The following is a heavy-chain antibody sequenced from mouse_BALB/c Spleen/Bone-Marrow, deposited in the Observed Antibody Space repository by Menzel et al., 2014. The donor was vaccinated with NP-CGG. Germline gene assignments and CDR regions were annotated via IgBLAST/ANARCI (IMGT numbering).Heavy chain of an antibody. D-gene: IGHD2-3*01. V-gene: IGHV5-6-3*01. CDR2: INRNGGSA. J-gene: IGHJ4*01. Sequence: EVKLMESGGGLVQPGGFLKLSCAASGFTFSSYGMPWVRQTPDKRLELVATINRNGGSAYYPDSVKGRFAISRDNAKNPLYLQMSSLKSEDTAMYYCARDGYYVFYAMDYWGQGTSVTVSS. CDR3: ARDGYYVFYAMDY. CDR1: GFTFSSYG.